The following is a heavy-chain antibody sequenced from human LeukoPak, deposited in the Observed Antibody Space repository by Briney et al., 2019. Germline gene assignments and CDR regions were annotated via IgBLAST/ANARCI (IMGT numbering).Heavy chain of an antibody. V-gene: IGHV3-23*01. D-gene: IGHD1-26*01. J-gene: IGHJ4*02. CDR3: AKGGKWDVTPFDY. CDR1: GFTFTSYS. Sequence: GGSLRLSCAASGFTFTSYSMNWVRQAPGKGLEWVSTISGGGGSTYYADSVKGRFTISRDNSKNTLYLQVNSLRAEGTAVYYCAKGGKWDVTPFDYWGQGTLVTVSS. CDR2: ISGGGGST.